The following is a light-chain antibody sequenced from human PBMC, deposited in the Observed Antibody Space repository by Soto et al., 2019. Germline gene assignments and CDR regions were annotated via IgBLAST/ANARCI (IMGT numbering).Light chain of an antibody. CDR1: SSDVGGYNY. V-gene: IGLV2-8*01. Sequence: QPALTQPPSASGSPGQSVTISCTGTSSDVGGYNYVSWYQQHPGKAPKLIIYDVTQRPSGVPDRFSGSKSGNTASLTVSGLQAEDEADYYCSSYAGTHIVFGTGTKLTVL. CDR2: DVT. CDR3: SSYAGTHIV. J-gene: IGLJ1*01.